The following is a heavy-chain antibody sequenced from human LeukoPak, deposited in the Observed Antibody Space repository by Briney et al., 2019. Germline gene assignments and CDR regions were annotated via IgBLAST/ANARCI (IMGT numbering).Heavy chain of an antibody. CDR1: GFTFSDYY. D-gene: IGHD4-23*01. J-gene: IGHJ4*02. CDR2: ISGGSSYT. CDR3: ARVSLLDDGGLGDY. Sequence: GGSLRLSCAASGFTFSDYYMTWFRQAPGKGLEWVSYISGGSSYTNFADSVKGRFTISSDNAKNSLYLQMNSLRAEDTAVYYCARVSLLDDGGLGDYWGQGTLVTVSS. V-gene: IGHV3-11*06.